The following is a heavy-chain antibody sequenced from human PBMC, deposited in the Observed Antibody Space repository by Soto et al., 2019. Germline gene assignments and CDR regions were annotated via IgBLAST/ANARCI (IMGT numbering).Heavy chain of an antibody. J-gene: IGHJ4*02. CDR3: ATQDFRGTTGTT. D-gene: IGHD1-1*01. V-gene: IGHV3-23*01. Sequence: PGGSRRRSWAASGFTFSRYAMGWVRQAPGKGLEWVSVISGSGGNIHYADSVKGRFTISRDNSKNTLYLQMNSLRVEDTAVYNCATQDFRGTTGTTWGQGTLVTVSS. CDR1: GFTFSRYA. CDR2: ISGSGGNI.